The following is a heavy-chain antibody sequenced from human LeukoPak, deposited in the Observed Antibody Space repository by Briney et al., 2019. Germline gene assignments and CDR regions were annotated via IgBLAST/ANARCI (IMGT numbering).Heavy chain of an antibody. D-gene: IGHD3-10*01. J-gene: IGHJ5*02. V-gene: IGHV3-21*01. CDR2: ISSSSYI. CDR3: ARDRGVRGGAVNWFDP. CDR1: GFTFSSYS. Sequence: GGSLRLSCAASGFTFSSYSMNWVRQAPGKGLEWVSSISSSSYIYYADSLKGRFTISRDNAKNSLYLQMNSLRAEDTAVYYCARDRGVRGGAVNWFDPWGQGTLVTVSS.